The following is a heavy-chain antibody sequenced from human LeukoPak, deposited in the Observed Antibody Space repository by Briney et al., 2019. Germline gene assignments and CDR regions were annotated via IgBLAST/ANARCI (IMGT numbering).Heavy chain of an antibody. Sequence: SETLSLTCTVSGGSISSYYWSWIRQPPGKGLEWIGYIYTSGSTNYNPSLKSRVTISVDTSKNQFSLKLSSVTAADTAVYYCASLRISDDAFDIWGQGTMVTVSS. J-gene: IGHJ3*02. CDR2: IYTSGST. CDR3: ASLRISDDAFDI. CDR1: GGSISSYY. V-gene: IGHV4-4*09. D-gene: IGHD3-10*01.